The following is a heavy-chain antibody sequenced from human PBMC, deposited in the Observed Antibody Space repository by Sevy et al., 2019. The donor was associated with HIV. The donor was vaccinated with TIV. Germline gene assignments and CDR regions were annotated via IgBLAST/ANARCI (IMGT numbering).Heavy chain of an antibody. Sequence: ASVKVSCKASGGTFSSYAISWVRQAPGQGLEWMGGIIPIFGTANYAQKFQGRVTITADESTSTAYMELSSLRSEDTAVYYCASNPSEYSSSSYYYYYGMDVWGQGTTVTVSS. J-gene: IGHJ6*02. CDR1: GGTFSSYA. V-gene: IGHV1-69*13. CDR3: ASNPSEYSSSSYYYYYGMDV. CDR2: IIPIFGTA. D-gene: IGHD6-6*01.